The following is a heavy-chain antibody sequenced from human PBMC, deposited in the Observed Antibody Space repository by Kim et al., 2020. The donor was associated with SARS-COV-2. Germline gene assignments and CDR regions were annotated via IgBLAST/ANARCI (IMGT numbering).Heavy chain of an antibody. V-gene: IGHV4-59*08. CDR1: GGSISHYF. Sequence: SETLSLTCTVSGGSISHYFWSWIRQPPGKGLEWLGSIYYSGSTKYKPSLKSRVTMSVDTSKNQFSLKLTSVTAADAAVYNCARHRNYDVFTGYPYQDFD. D-gene: IGHD3-9*01. J-gene: IGHJ4*01. CDR2: IYYSGST. CDR3: ARHRNYDVFTGYPYQDFD.